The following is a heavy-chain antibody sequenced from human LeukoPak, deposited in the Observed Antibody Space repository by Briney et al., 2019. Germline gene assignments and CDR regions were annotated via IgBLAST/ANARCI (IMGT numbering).Heavy chain of an antibody. V-gene: IGHV3-53*01. J-gene: IGHJ6*03. CDR2: IYSGGST. Sequence: PGGSLRLSCAVSGFTVSNNYMSWVRQAPGKGLEWVSVIYSGGSTYYADSVKGRFTISRDNSKNTLHLQMNSLRAEDTAVYYCAGPRYCSGGSCSHYYYYMDVWGKGTTVTVSS. CDR3: AGPRYCSGGSCSHYYYYMDV. D-gene: IGHD2-15*01. CDR1: GFTVSNNY.